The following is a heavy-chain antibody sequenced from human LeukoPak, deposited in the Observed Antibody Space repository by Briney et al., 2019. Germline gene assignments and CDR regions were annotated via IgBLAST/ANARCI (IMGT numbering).Heavy chain of an antibody. J-gene: IGHJ6*03. D-gene: IGHD4-11*01. V-gene: IGHV3-30*04. CDR3: ARDHSNYGGARWGLYYYYYYMDV. CDR2: ISYDGSNK. Sequence: QSGGSLRLSCAASGFTFSSYAMHWVRQAPSKGLEWVAVISYDGSNKYYADSVKGRFTISRDNSKNTLYLQMNSLRAEDTAVYYCARDHSNYGGARWGLYYYYYYMDVWGKGTTVTVSS. CDR1: GFTFSSYA.